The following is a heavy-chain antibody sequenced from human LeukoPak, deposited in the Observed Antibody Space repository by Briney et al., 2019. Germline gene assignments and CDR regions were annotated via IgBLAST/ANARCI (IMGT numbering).Heavy chain of an antibody. Sequence: ASVKVSCTASGYTFTGYHMHWVRQAPGQGLEWMGRINPNSGDTNYAQKFQGRVTMTRDTSIITAYMELSRLRSDDTAVYYCARDYCSSTSYLFDYWGQGTLVTVSS. J-gene: IGHJ4*02. CDR2: INPNSGDT. CDR1: GYTFTGYH. D-gene: IGHD2-2*01. V-gene: IGHV1-2*06. CDR3: ARDYCSSTSYLFDY.